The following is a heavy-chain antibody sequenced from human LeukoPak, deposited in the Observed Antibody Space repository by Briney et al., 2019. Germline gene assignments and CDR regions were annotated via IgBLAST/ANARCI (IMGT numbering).Heavy chain of an antibody. CDR2: ISGSGGST. J-gene: IGHJ4*02. V-gene: IGHV3-23*01. CDR1: GFTFSSYA. D-gene: IGHD2-21*02. CDR3: AAYIVVVTASQYY. Sequence: PGGSLRLSCAASGFTFSSYAMSWVRQAPGKGLEWVSAISGSGGSTYYADSVKGRFTISRDNSKNTLYLQMNSLRAEDTAVYYCAAYIVVVTASQYYWGQGTLVTVSS.